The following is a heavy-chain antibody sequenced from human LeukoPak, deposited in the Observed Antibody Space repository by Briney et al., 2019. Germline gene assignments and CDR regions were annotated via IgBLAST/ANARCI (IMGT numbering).Heavy chain of an antibody. D-gene: IGHD3-3*01. V-gene: IGHV3-21*01. J-gene: IGHJ6*03. CDR2: ISSSSSYI. Sequence: PGGSLRLSCAASGFTFSSYSMNWVRQAPGKGLEWVSSISSSSSYIYYADSVKGRFTISRDNAKNSLYLQMNSLRAEDTAVYYCARDGGITIFGVVTIVCYMDVWGKGTTVTVSS. CDR3: ARDGGITIFGVVTIVCYMDV. CDR1: GFTFSSYS.